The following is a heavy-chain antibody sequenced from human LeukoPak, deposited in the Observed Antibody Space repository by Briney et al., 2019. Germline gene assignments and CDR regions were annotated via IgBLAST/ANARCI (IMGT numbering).Heavy chain of an antibody. CDR3: TRGPLRRRGPAFDI. V-gene: IGHV3-49*03. D-gene: IGHD4-17*01. Sequence: GGSLRLSCTASGFTFGDYAMSWFRQAPGKGLEGVGFIRSKAYGGTTEYAASVKGRFTISRDDSKSIAYLQMNSLKTEDTAVYYCTRGPLRRRGPAFDIWGQGTMVTVSS. CDR2: IRSKAYGGTT. CDR1: GFTFGDYA. J-gene: IGHJ3*02.